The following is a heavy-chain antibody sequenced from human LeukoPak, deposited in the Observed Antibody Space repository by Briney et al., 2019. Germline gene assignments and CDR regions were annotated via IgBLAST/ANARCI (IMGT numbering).Heavy chain of an antibody. D-gene: IGHD1-26*01. Sequence: GGSLRLSCAASGFTFSNYAMSWVRQAPGKGLEWVSAITGSGINTYYADSVKGRFTISRDNSKNTLYLQMNSLRAEDTAVYYCAKPLSGNYHCFDYWGQGTLVTVSS. CDR1: GFTFSNYA. CDR3: AKPLSGNYHCFDY. J-gene: IGHJ4*02. V-gene: IGHV3-23*01. CDR2: ITGSGINT.